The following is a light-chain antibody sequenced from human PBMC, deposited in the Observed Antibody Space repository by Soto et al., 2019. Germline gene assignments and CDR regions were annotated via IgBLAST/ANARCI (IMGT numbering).Light chain of an antibody. V-gene: IGKV3-11*01. CDR2: DAS. J-gene: IGKJ4*01. Sequence: TQSPSTLSASVGDTVTVTCRASQSVSSYLAWYQQKPGQAPRLLIYDASNRATGIPARFSGSGSGTDFTLTISSLEPEDFAVYYCQQRSNWLTFGGGTKV. CDR3: QQRSNWLT. CDR1: QSVSSY.